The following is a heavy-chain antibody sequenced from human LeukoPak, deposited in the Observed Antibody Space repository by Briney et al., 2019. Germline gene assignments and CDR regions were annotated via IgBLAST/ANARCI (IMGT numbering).Heavy chain of an antibody. CDR1: GGSFSGYY. Sequence: SATLSLTCAVYGGSFSGYYWSWIRQPPGKGLEWIGEINHSGSTYYNPSLKSRVTISVDTSKNQFSLKLSSVTAADTAVYYCARHFVYYDILTGYFAYWGQGTLVTVSS. D-gene: IGHD3-9*01. CDR3: ARHFVYYDILTGYFAY. V-gene: IGHV4-34*01. CDR2: INHSGST. J-gene: IGHJ4*02.